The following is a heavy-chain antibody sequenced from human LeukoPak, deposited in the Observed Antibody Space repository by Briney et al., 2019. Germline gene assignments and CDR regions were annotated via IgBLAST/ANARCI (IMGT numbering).Heavy chain of an antibody. CDR1: GFTFSSYS. J-gene: IGHJ3*02. V-gene: IGHV3-21*01. CDR2: ISSSSYI. CDR3: ASSRPTIAVAGTGSDAFDI. D-gene: IGHD6-19*01. Sequence: PGGSLRLSCAASGFTFSSYSMNWVRQAPGKGLEWVSSISSSSYIYYADSVKGRFTISRDNAKNSLYLQMNSLRAEDTAVYYCASSRPTIAVAGTGSDAFDIWGQGTMVTVSS.